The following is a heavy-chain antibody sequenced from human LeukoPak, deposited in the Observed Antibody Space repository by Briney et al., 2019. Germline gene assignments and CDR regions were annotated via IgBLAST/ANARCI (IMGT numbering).Heavy chain of an antibody. CDR3: AKGGALWFGELFGY. D-gene: IGHD3-10*01. Sequence: GSLRPSCAASGFTFSSYGMQWVRQAPGKGLEWGAGIWYDGSNKYYADSVKGRFTIYRDNSKNTLYLQMNSLRAEDTAVYYCAKGGALWFGELFGYWGQGTLVTVSS. CDR2: IWYDGSNK. J-gene: IGHJ4*02. V-gene: IGHV3-33*06. CDR1: GFTFSSYG.